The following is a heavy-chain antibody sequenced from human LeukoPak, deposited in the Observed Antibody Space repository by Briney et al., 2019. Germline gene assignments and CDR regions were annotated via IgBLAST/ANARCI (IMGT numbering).Heavy chain of an antibody. CDR1: GYTFTSYG. V-gene: IGHV1-18*01. Sequence: ASVKVSCKASGYTFTSYGISWVRQAPGQGLEWMGWISAYNGNTNYAQKLQGRVTMTTDASTSTAYMELRSLRSDDTTVYYCARGGTTVAIYYFDYWGQGTLVTVSS. CDR2: ISAYNGNT. J-gene: IGHJ4*02. D-gene: IGHD4-23*01. CDR3: ARGGTTVAIYYFDY.